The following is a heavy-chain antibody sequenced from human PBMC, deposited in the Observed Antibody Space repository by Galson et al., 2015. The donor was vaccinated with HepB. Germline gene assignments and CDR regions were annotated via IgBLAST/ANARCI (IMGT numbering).Heavy chain of an antibody. Sequence: SLRLSCAASGFTFSNAWMSWVRQAPGKGLEWVGRIKSKTDGGTTDYAAPVKGRFTISRDDPKNTLYLQMNSLKTEDTAVYYCTQGNYYYGMDVWGQGTTVTVSS. J-gene: IGHJ6*02. D-gene: IGHD3-10*01. V-gene: IGHV3-15*01. CDR3: TQGNYYYGMDV. CDR2: IKSKTDGGTT. CDR1: GFTFSNAW.